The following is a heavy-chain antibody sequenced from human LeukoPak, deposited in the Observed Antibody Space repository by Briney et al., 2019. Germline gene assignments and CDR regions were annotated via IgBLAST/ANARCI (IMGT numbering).Heavy chain of an antibody. J-gene: IGHJ6*03. D-gene: IGHD2-15*01. CDR2: ISGSGGST. CDR1: GFTFSSYA. Sequence: SGGSLRLSCAASGFTFSSYAMSWVRQAPGKGLEWVSAISGSGGSTYYADSVKGRFTISRDNSKNSLYLQMNSLRTEDTALYYCAKDVTRRGYCSGGSCYSAHYYYYMDVWGKGTTVTISS. V-gene: IGHV3-23*01. CDR3: AKDVTRRGYCSGGSCYSAHYYYYMDV.